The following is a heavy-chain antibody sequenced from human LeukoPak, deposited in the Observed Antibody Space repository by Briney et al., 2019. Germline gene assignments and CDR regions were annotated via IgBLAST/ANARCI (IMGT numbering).Heavy chain of an antibody. CDR2: INPNSGGT. CDR3: ARARIVVVTAIPDY. Sequence: PGGSLRLSCAASGFTFSSYGMHWVRQAPGQGLEWMGWINPNSGGTNYAQKFQGRVTMTRDTSISTAYMELSRLRSDDTAVYYCARARIVVVTAIPDYWGQGTLVTVSS. J-gene: IGHJ4*02. CDR1: GFTFSSYG. V-gene: IGHV1-2*02. D-gene: IGHD2-21*02.